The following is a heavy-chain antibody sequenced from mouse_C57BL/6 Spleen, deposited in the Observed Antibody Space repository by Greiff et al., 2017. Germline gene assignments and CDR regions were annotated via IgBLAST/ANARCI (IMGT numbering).Heavy chain of an antibody. CDR3: ARSPYYYGSSYFDY. V-gene: IGHV1-52*01. J-gene: IGHJ2*01. CDR2: IAPSDSET. CDR1: GYTFTSYW. Sequence: QVQLQQSGAELVRPGSSVKLSCKASGYTFTSYWMHWVKQRPIQGLEWIGNIAPSDSETHYNQKFKDKATLTVDKSSSTAYMQLSSLTSEDSAVYYCARSPYYYGSSYFDYWGQGTTLTVSS. D-gene: IGHD1-1*01.